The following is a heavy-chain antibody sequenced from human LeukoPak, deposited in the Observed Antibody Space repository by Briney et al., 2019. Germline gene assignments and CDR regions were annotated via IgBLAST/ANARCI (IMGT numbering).Heavy chain of an antibody. CDR1: GYTLTSYD. J-gene: IGHJ5*02. V-gene: IGHV1-8*01. CDR2: MNPNSGNT. CDR3: ARMSDILTGYYGVWFDP. Sequence: ASVKVSSKATGYTLTSYDINWVRHATGQGLEWMGWMNPNSGNTGYAQKFQGRVTMTRNTSISTAYMELSSLRSEDTAVYYCARMSDILTGYYGVWFDPWGQGTLVTVSS. D-gene: IGHD3-9*01.